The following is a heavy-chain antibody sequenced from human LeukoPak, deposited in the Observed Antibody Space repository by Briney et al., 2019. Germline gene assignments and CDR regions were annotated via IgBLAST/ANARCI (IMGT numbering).Heavy chain of an antibody. CDR2: ISSSSSYI. V-gene: IGHV3-21*01. CDR3: AREGFVGYDFWSGYYTPGWFDP. CDR1: GFTFSSYS. J-gene: IGHJ5*02. D-gene: IGHD3-3*01. Sequence: AGGSLRLSCAASGFTFSSYSMNWVRQAPGKGLEWVSSISSSSSYIYYAGSVKGRFTISRDNAKNSLYLQMNSLRAEDTAVYYCAREGFVGYDFWSGYYTPGWFDPWGQGTLVTVSS.